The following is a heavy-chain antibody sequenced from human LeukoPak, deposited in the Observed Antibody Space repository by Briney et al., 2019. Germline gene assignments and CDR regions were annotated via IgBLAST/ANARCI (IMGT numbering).Heavy chain of an antibody. V-gene: IGHV4-61*01. CDR3: ARDWDPFDY. Sequence: PSETLSLTCAVSGYSISSGYYWGWIRPPPGKGLEWIGYIYYSGSTNYNPSLKSRVTISVDTSKNQFSLKLSSVTAADTAVYYCARDWDPFDYWGQGTLVTVSS. J-gene: IGHJ4*02. CDR1: GYSISSGYY. CDR2: IYYSGST. D-gene: IGHD1-26*01.